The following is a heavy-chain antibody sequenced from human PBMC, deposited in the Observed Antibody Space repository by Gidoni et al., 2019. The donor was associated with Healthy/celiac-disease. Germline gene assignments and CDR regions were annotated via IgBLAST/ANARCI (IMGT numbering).Heavy chain of an antibody. CDR2: IYHSGST. CDR3: ASLTYYDYIWGSDPKDFDY. Sequence: QVQLQESGPGLVKPSETLSLTCTVSGYSISSGYYWGWIRQPPGKGLEWIGSIYHSGSTYYNTSLKSRVTISVDTSKNQFSLKLSSVTAADTAVYYCASLTYYDYIWGSDPKDFDYWGQGTLVTVSS. D-gene: IGHD3-16*02. J-gene: IGHJ4*02. V-gene: IGHV4-38-2*02. CDR1: GYSISSGYY.